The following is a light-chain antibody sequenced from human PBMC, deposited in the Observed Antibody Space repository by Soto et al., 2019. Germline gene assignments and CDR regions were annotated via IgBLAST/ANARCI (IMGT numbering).Light chain of an antibody. CDR3: MQALTAPPT. J-gene: IGKJ1*01. V-gene: IGKV2-30*01. CDR1: QSLVYSNGNTY. Sequence: DVVMTQSPLSLPVTLGQPASISCRSSQSLVYSNGNTYLNWFQQRPGQSPRRLIYLVSNRDSGVPDRFSGSGSGTDFTLKISRVEAEDVGVYHCMQALTAPPTFGQGTKVDIK. CDR2: LVS.